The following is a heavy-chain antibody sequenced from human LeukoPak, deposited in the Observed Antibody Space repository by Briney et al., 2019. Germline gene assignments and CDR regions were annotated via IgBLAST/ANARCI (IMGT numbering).Heavy chain of an antibody. D-gene: IGHD1-26*01. Sequence: ASVKVSCKASGYTFTSYDINWVRQATGQGPDWMGWMNPNSGNTGYAQKFQGRVTMTRNTSISTAYMELSSLRSEDTAVYYCAVPEGSAPGFDYWGQGTLVTVSS. J-gene: IGHJ4*02. CDR2: MNPNSGNT. CDR1: GYTFTSYD. CDR3: AVPEGSAPGFDY. V-gene: IGHV1-8*01.